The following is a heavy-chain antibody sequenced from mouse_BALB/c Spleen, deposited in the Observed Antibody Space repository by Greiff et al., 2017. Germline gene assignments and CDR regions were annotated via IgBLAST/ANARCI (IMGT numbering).Heavy chain of an antibody. CDR3: ARTGTGAWFAY. D-gene: IGHD4-1*01. J-gene: IGHJ3*01. V-gene: IGHV2-9*02. CDR2: IWAGGST. Sequence: VNVVESGPGLVAPSQSLSITCTVSGFSLTSYGVHWVRQPPGKGLEWLGVIWAGGSTNYNSALMSRLSISKDNSKSQVFLKMNSLQTDDTAMYYCARTGTGAWFAYWGQGTLVTVSA. CDR1: GFSLTSYG.